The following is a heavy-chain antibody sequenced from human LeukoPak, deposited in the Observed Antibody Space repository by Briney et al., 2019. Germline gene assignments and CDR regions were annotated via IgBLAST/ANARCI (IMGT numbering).Heavy chain of an antibody. CDR3: ARERNYYDSSGYESY. V-gene: IGHV3-48*03. Sequence: GGSLRLSCAASGFTLSSYEMNWVRQAPGKGLEWVSYISSSGSTIYYADSVKGRFTISRDNAKNSLYLQMNSLRAADTAVYYCARERNYYDSSGYESYWGQGTLVTVSS. CDR1: GFTLSSYE. CDR2: ISSSGSTI. D-gene: IGHD3-22*01. J-gene: IGHJ4*02.